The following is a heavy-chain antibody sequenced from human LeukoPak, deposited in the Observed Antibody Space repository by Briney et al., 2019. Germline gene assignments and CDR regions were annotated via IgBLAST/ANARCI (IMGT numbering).Heavy chain of an antibody. V-gene: IGHV4-39*07. CDR1: GGSISSSSYY. D-gene: IGHD5-24*01. J-gene: IGHJ4*02. CDR3: ARLRWLQNYFDY. Sequence: SETLSLTCTVSGGSISSSSYYWGWIRQPPGKGLEWIGSIYYSGSTYYNPSLKSRVTISVDTSKNQFSLKLGSVTAADTAVYYCARLRWLQNYFDYWGQGTLVTVSS. CDR2: IYYSGST.